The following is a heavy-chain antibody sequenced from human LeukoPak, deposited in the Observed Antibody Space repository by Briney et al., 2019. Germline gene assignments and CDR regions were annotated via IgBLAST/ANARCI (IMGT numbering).Heavy chain of an antibody. V-gene: IGHV3-11*05. CDR2: ISSTSSFT. D-gene: IGHD6-13*01. CDR1: GFAFSDYY. J-gene: IGHJ4*02. CDR3: ARGTAAGRREFNFDY. Sequence: PGGSLRLSCAASGFAFSDYYVSWIRQAPGKGLEWLSYISSTSSFTNYADSVKGRFTISRDNAKNSLYLQMNSLRAEDTAVYYCARGTAAGRREFNFDYWGQGTLVTVSS.